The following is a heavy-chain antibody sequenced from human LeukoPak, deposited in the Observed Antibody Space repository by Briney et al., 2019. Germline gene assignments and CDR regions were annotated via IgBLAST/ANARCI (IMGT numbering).Heavy chain of an antibody. V-gene: IGHV3-33*06. J-gene: IGHJ4*02. CDR3: AKGDSPDPFER. CDR1: GFTFSSYG. Sequence: GGSLRLSCTASGFTFSSYGMHWVRQAPGKGLEWVAVIWYDGSNQQYADSVKGRFTISRDNSGNTVFLQMNSLRPEDTAVYYCAKGDSPDPFERWGLGTLVTVSS. D-gene: IGHD3-22*01. CDR2: IWYDGSNQ.